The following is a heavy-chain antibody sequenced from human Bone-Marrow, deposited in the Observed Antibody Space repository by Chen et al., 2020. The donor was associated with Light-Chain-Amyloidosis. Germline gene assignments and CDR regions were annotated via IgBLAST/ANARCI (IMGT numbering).Heavy chain of an antibody. CDR3: VRRRDGYNFDY. J-gene: IGHJ4*02. CDR2: SYPDDSYA. Sequence: EVQLEQSGPEVKKPGESLKISCKGSGYTFPNYWIGWVRQMPGKGLEWMGVSYPDDSYARYSPSFEGQVTISADKSITTAFLQWRSLKASDTAMYYCVRRRDGYNFDYWGQGTLVTVSS. V-gene: IGHV5-51*01. CDR1: GYTFPNYW. D-gene: IGHD5-12*01.